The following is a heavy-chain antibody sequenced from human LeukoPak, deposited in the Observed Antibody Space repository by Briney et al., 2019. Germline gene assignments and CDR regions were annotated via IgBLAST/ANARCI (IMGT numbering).Heavy chain of an antibody. V-gene: IGHV3-21*01. CDR2: ISDSSSSYI. J-gene: IGHJ5*02. CDR1: GFNFSSYN. CDR3: ASLGTS. Sequence: PWWSLRLSCVASGFNFSSYNMNWVRQAPGKGLEWVSSISDSSSSYIYYADSLKGRFTVTSDNAKNSLFLQMNSLRPEDTAVYYCASLGTSWGQGTLVTV.